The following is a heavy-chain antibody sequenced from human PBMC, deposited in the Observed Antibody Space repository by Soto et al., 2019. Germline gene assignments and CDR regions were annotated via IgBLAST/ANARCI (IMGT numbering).Heavy chain of an antibody. J-gene: IGHJ4*02. CDR2: ISYDGSNK. V-gene: IGHV3-30*18. CDR3: VKNDYGDY. Sequence: QVRLVESGGGVVQPGRSLRLSCAASGFTFSSYGMHWVRQAPGKGLEWVAVISYDGSNKYYADSVKGRFTISRDNSKNTLYLQMNSLRAEDTAVYYCVKNDYGDYWGQGTLVTVSS. CDR1: GFTFSSYG.